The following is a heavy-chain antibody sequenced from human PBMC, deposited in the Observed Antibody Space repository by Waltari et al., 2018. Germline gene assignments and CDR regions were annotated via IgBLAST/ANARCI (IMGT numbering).Heavy chain of an antibody. J-gene: IGHJ6*03. D-gene: IGHD6-19*01. CDR2: INDVGVST. V-gene: IGHV3-23*04. CDR3: AKGVYSSSPLYYYYMNV. CDR1: GFPLRNYA. Sequence: EVQLVESGGGLVQPGGSLRLSCAASGFPLRNYAMTWVRQAPGKGLEWVSLINDVGVSTYYGNSVKGRFTISRDNSKNTLYLEMNSLRAEDTAVYYCAKGVYSSSPLYYYYMNVWGKGTTVTVSS.